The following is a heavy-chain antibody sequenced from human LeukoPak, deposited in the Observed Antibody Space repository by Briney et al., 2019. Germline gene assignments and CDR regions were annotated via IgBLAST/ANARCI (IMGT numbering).Heavy chain of an antibody. CDR2: MYFSGST. CDR1: GGSISSTNYY. CDR3: ARHALPNYRNYWFDP. J-gene: IGHJ5*02. Sequence: SETLSLTCTVSGGSISSTNYYWGWMRQPPGKGLEWIGSMYFSGSTYYNPSLKSRVTISVDTSKRQFSLKLSSVTAADTAVYYCARHALPNYRNYWFDPWGQGTLVTVSS. V-gene: IGHV4-39*01. D-gene: IGHD4-11*01.